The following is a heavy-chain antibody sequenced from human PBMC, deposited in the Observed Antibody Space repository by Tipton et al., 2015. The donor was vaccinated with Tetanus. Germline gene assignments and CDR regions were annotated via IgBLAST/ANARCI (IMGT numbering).Heavy chain of an antibody. CDR1: GGTFSSYA. J-gene: IGHJ4*02. CDR3: ARVGTDSSGWYRGTRGFDY. D-gene: IGHD6-19*01. V-gene: IGHV1-69*06. Sequence: QLVQSGAEVKKPGSSVKVSCKASGGTFSSYAISWVRQAPGQGLEWMGGIITIFGTANYAQKFQGRVTITADKSTSTAYMELSSLRSEDTAVYYCARVGTDSSGWYRGTRGFDYWGQGTLVTVSS. CDR2: IITIFGTA.